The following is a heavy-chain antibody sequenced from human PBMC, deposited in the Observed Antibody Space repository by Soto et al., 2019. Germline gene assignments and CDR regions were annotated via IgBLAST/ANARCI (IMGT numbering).Heavy chain of an antibody. V-gene: IGHV4-61*08. CDR3: VRDSIEHPHYPFDA. D-gene: IGHD3-10*01. Sequence: QVQLQESGPGLVKPSETLSLTCSVSGASVTSRGYYWSWIRQTPGKRLERMGYVTYSGITTYNPSLNSRVAISVDTANTQCSPSLSSVRAADTAVYYCVRDSIEHPHYPFDAWGQGTLVTVSS. CDR2: VTYSGIT. CDR1: GASVTSRGYY. J-gene: IGHJ4*02.